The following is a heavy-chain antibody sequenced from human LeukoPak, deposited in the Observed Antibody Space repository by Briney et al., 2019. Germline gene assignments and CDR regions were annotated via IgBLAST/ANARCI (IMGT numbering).Heavy chain of an antibody. D-gene: IGHD1-26*01. V-gene: IGHV3-21*04. CDR3: ARDAPRQIIWGSYYNHLDY. Sequence: GGSLRLSCAASGFTFSSYSMNWVRQAPGKGLEWVSSISSSSAYIYYADSVKGRFTISRDNAKNSLYLQMNSLRAEDTAVYYCARDAPRQIIWGSYYNHLDYWGQGTLVTVSS. CDR1: GFTFSSYS. J-gene: IGHJ4*02. CDR2: ISSSSAYI.